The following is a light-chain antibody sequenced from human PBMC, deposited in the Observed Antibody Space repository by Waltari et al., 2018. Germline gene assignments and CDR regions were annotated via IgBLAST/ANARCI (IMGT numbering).Light chain of an antibody. CDR3: QQYYNIPWT. CDR1: QNVLYSPHNKSI. V-gene: IGKV4-1*01. CDR2: WAS. Sequence: DIVMTQSPDSLAVSLGERATVNCKSSQNVLYSPHNKSILAWFHPKLGQPPKLLIYWASTRESGVPVRFSGSGSGRDFTLTISSLQAEDVAVYYCQQYYNIPWTFGQGTKVEIK. J-gene: IGKJ1*01.